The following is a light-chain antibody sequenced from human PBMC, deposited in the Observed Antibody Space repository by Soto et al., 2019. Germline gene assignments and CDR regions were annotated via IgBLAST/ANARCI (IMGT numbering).Light chain of an antibody. CDR1: QDINSY. J-gene: IGKJ1*01. Sequence: DIRLTQSPSFLSGSVGDRVTITCRASQDINSYLAWYQQKPGKAPKLLIYAATTLVSAVPSRFSGGGSGTEFTLTVSSLQPEDGATYYCQQLDMYPRTFGQGTKVEF. CDR2: AAT. CDR3: QQLDMYPRT. V-gene: IGKV1-9*01.